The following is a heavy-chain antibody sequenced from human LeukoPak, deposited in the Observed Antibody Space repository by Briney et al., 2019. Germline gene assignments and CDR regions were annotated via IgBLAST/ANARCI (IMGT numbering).Heavy chain of an antibody. J-gene: IGHJ4*02. V-gene: IGHV3-21*01. CDR3: ARTYSYGYFDY. CDR1: GFTFSTYN. Sequence: GGSLRLSCAASGFTFSTYNMNWVRQAPGKGLEWVSSISGSSSYIYYADSVKGRFTISRDNAKNSLYLQMSSLRAEDTAVYYCARTYSYGYFDYWGQGTLVTVSS. CDR2: ISGSSSYI. D-gene: IGHD5-18*01.